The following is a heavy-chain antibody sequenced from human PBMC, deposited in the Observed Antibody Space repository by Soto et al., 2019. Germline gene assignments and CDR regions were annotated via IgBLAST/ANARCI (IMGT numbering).Heavy chain of an antibody. D-gene: IGHD1-20*01. Sequence: EVQLLESGGGLVQPGGSLRLSCAASGLTFSSYAMSWVRQAPGKGLEWVSAISGSGGRTDYADSVKGRFTISRDNSRNTLYLQMNSLRADDTAVFYCAKEYISGTGSYDARDIWGQGTMVTVSS. J-gene: IGHJ3*02. CDR1: GLTFSSYA. CDR3: AKEYISGTGSYDARDI. CDR2: ISGSGGRT. V-gene: IGHV3-23*01.